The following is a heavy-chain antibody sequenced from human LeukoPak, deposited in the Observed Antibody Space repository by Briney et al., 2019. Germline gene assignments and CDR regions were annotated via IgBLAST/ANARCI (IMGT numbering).Heavy chain of an antibody. J-gene: IGHJ3*02. Sequence: SETLSLTCDVSGYSIRTGYYWGWVRQPPGKDLEWIGSVYHSGSTYYNPSLQSRVNILVDTSKNQFSLSLTSVTAADTAVYYCARSYFSVGAFDIWGQGTMVTVSP. CDR3: ARSYFSVGAFDI. V-gene: IGHV4-38-2*01. D-gene: IGHD2/OR15-2a*01. CDR2: VYHSGST. CDR1: GYSIRTGYY.